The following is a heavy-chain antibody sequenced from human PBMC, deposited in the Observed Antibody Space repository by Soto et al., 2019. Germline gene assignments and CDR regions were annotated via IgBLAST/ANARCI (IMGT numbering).Heavy chain of an antibody. J-gene: IGHJ6*02. Sequence: QVQLLESGGGVVQPGRSLRLSCAASAFTFSDFAMHWVRQAPGKGLEWMAVMSSDGTTIYYAGSVKGRFTISRDNFKSTLYLQMNRLRPAGTAVYSCARAGFQFGLDVWGLGTTVTVS. CDR1: AFTFSDFA. V-gene: IGHV3-30-3*01. CDR3: ARAGFQFGLDV. CDR2: MSSDGTTI. D-gene: IGHD3-9*01.